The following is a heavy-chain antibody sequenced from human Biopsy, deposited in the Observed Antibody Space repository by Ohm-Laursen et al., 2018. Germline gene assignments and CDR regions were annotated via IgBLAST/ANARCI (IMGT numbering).Heavy chain of an antibody. J-gene: IGHJ6*02. V-gene: IGHV3-11*01. CDR3: ARELGNGMDV. CDR1: EFTFSDYY. CDR2: ITNTGRTV. Sequence: GSLRLSCSASEFTFSDYYMNWIRQAPGKGLEWVSFITNTGRTVYADSVKGRFTISRDSADNSLHLQMKSLRAEDTAVYYCARELGNGMDVWGQGTPVTVSS.